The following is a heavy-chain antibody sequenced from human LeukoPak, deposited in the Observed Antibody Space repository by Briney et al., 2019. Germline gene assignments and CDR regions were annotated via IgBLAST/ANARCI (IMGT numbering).Heavy chain of an antibody. J-gene: IGHJ2*01. D-gene: IGHD2-15*01. CDR3: ARDAIYCSGSSCYADWYFDL. Sequence: GGSLRLSCEAFEFAFNTYWITWVRQAPGKGLEFVANIKQDGSHKNYIDSVKGRFSISRDNAKNSLYLQMNSLRAEDTAVYYCARDAIYCSGSSCYADWYFDLWGRGTLVTVSS. CDR1: EFAFNTYW. V-gene: IGHV3-7*03. CDR2: IKQDGSHK.